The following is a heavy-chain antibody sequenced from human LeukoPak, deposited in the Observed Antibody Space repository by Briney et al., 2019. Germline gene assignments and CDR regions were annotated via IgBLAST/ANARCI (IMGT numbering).Heavy chain of an antibody. CDR2: IYYSGST. Sequence: SETLSLTCTVSGVSISSSSYYWGWIRQPPGKGLEWIGSIYYSGSTYYNPSLKSRVTISVDTSKNQFSLKLGSVTAADTAVYYCARYSYGGMDVWGQGTTVTVSS. D-gene: IGHD5-18*01. J-gene: IGHJ6*02. CDR1: GVSISSSSYY. CDR3: ARYSYGGMDV. V-gene: IGHV4-39*01.